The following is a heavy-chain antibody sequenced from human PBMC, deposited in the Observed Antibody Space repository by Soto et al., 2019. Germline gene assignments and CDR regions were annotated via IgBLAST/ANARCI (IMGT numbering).Heavy chain of an antibody. D-gene: IGHD2-15*01. Sequence: SETLSLTCTVSGGSISSYYWSWIRQPPGKGLEWIGYIYYSGSTNYNPSLKSRVTISVDTSKNQFSLELSSVTAADTAVYYCARLVTGVDWFDPWGQGTLVTVSS. CDR2: IYYSGST. CDR1: GGSISSYY. CDR3: ARLVTGVDWFDP. V-gene: IGHV4-59*01. J-gene: IGHJ5*02.